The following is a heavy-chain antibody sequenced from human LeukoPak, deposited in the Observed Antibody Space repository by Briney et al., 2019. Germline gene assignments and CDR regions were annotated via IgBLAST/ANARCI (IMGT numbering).Heavy chain of an antibody. V-gene: IGHV3-23*01. J-gene: IGHJ4*02. D-gene: IGHD1-1*01. CDR1: GFTFSSYA. Sequence: GGSLRLSCAASGFTFSSYAMSWVRQAPGKGLEWVSAISGSGGSTYYADSVKGRFTISSDKSKNTLFLQMNSLRAEDTALYYCAKGLETESRLDSWGQGTLVTVSS. CDR3: AKGLETESRLDS. CDR2: ISGSGGST.